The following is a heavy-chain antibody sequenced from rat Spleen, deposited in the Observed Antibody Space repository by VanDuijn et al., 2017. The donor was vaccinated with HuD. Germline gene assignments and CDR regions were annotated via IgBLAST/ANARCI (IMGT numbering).Heavy chain of an antibody. CDR1: GFSLGGNI. CDR2: MRYDGDT. V-gene: IGHV2-63*01. J-gene: IGHJ2*01. Sequence: QVQLRESGPGLVQSSQTLSLTCTVSGFSLGGNIVHWVRQPPGKGLEWLGRMRYDGDTRYNSVLKSRLSISRDTSRNQVFLKMNSLQTDDTGTYYCTRDTMMIIVGYYWGQGVMVTVSS. D-gene: IGHD1-12*03. CDR3: TRDTMMIIVGYY.